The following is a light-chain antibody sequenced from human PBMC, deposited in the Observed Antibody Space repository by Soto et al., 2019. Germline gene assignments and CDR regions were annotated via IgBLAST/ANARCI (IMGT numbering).Light chain of an antibody. J-gene: IGLJ1*01. CDR2: EVS. V-gene: IGLV2-14*01. CDR1: SSDVGGYNY. CDR3: SSFTSAYTFV. Sequence: ALAQPASVSGSPGQSIAISCTGTSSDVGGYNYVSWYQQHPGKAPKLLISEVSIRPSGVSDRFSGSKSGNTASLTISGLQTEDEADYYCSSFTSAYTFVFGSGTKVTVL.